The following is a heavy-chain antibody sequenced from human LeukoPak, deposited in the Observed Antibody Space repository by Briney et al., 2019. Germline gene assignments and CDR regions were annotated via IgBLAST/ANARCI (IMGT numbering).Heavy chain of an antibody. CDR2: INAGNGNT. V-gene: IGHV1-3*01. Sequence: ASVKVSCKASGYTFTSYAMHWVRQAPGQRLEWMGWINAGNGNTKYSQKFQGRVTITRDTSASTAYMELSSLRSEDTAVYYCAREGRYYYYDSSDPNYFDYWGQGTLVTVSS. CDR3: AREGRYYYYDSSDPNYFDY. J-gene: IGHJ4*02. D-gene: IGHD3-22*01. CDR1: GYTFTSYA.